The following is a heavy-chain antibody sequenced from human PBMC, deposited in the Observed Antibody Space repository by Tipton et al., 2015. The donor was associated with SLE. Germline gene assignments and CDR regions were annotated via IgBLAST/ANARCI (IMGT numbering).Heavy chain of an antibody. V-gene: IGHV4-34*01. CDR2: IYHSGSA. Sequence: TLSLTCAIYGGSYSHYSWGLIRQPPGKGLEWIATIYHSGSAYYNPSLKSRVTMSIDASKNQFSLKLSSVTAADTAVYYCARYYYDSSGDCLFDYWGQGTLVTVSS. CDR1: GGSYSHYS. CDR3: ARYYYDSSGDCLFDY. J-gene: IGHJ4*02. D-gene: IGHD3-22*01.